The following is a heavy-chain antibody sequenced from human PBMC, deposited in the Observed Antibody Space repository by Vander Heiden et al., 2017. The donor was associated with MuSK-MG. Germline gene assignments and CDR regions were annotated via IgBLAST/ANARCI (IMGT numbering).Heavy chain of an antibody. Sequence: EVQLLESGGGLVQPGGSLRRSCAASGFTFSNFGMRWVRQAPGKGLEWVSSISGSGVSKYSADSVKGRFTISRDSSKNTLFLQMNSLRAEDTAVYYCAKVGDYGGYSFDYWGQGTLVTVSS. CDR2: ISGSGVSK. CDR1: GFTFSNFG. D-gene: IGHD4-17*01. J-gene: IGHJ4*02. V-gene: IGHV3-23*01. CDR3: AKVGDYGGYSFDY.